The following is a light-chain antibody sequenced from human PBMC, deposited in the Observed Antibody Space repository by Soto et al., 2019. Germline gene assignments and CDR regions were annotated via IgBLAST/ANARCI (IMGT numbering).Light chain of an antibody. CDR3: QQYNNWPPIT. CDR1: QRVSSN. V-gene: IGKV3-15*01. CDR2: GAS. Sequence: EIVRTQSPATLSLSPGERATLSSRASQRVSSNLAWYQQKPGQAPRLLIYGASTRATGIPARFSGSGSGTEFTLTISSLQSEDFAVYYCQQYNNWPPITFGQGTKLEIK. J-gene: IGKJ2*01.